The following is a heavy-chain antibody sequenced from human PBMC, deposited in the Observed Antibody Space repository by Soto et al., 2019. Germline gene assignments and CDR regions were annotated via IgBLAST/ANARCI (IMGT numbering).Heavy chain of an antibody. D-gene: IGHD3-10*01. V-gene: IGHV3-30*18. Sequence: QVQLVESGGGVVQPGRSLRLSCAASGFTFSSYGMHWVRQAPGKGLEWVAVISYDGSNKYYADSVKGRFTISRDNSKNTLYLRMNSLRAEDTAVYYCAKDIGRPGGYYGMDVWGQGTTVTVSS. CDR1: GFTFSSYG. CDR2: ISYDGSNK. CDR3: AKDIGRPGGYYGMDV. J-gene: IGHJ6*02.